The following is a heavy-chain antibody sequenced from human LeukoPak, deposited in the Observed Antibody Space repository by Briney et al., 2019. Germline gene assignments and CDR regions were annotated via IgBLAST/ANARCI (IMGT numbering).Heavy chain of an antibody. CDR2: IYYSGST. CDR3: ARASPQYYDFWSGYYPLGHYYCMDV. J-gene: IGHJ6*03. V-gene: IGHV4-59*01. CDR1: GGSISSYY. D-gene: IGHD3-3*01. Sequence: PSETLSLTCTVSGGSISSYYWSWIRQPPGKGLEWIGYIYYSGSTNYNPSLKSRVTISVDTSKNQFSLKLSSVTAADTAVYYCARASPQYYDFWSGYYPLGHYYCMDVWGKGTTVTVSS.